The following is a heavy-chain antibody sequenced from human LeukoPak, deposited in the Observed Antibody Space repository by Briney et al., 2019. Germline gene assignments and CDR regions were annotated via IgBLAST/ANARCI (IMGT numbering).Heavy chain of an antibody. CDR1: GFTFSRYY. J-gene: IGHJ4*02. CDR2: INSGGSST. D-gene: IGHD6-13*01. V-gene: IGHV3-74*01. CDR3: TRVFVGDEYSSSGY. Sequence: GGSLRLSCAASGFTFSRYYMHWVRRAPGKGLVWVSRINSGGSSTTYADSVKGRFTISRDNAKNTLYLQMNSLKVEDTAVYYCTRVFVGDEYSSSGYWGQGTLVTVSS.